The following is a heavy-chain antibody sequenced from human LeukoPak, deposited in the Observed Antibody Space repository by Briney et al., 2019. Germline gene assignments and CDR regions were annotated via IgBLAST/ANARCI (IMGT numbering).Heavy chain of an antibody. CDR2: IYYSGST. J-gene: IGHJ5*02. Sequence: SETLSLTCTVSGGSISSCGYYWSWIRQHPGKGLEWIGYIYYSGSTYYNPSLKSRVTISVDTSKNQFSLKLSSVTAADTAVYYCARASGVRFDPWGQGTLVTVSS. CDR1: GGSISSCGYY. D-gene: IGHD7-27*01. CDR3: ARASGVRFDP. V-gene: IGHV4-31*03.